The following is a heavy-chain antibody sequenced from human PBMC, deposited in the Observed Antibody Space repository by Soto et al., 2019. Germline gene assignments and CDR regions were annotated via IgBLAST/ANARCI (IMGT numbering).Heavy chain of an antibody. J-gene: IGHJ5*02. V-gene: IGHV1-8*02. D-gene: IGHD2-2*01. CDR2: MNPNSGET. Sequence: ASVKVSCKTSGYTFNDYEINWVRRAPGQGLKWIGWMNPNSGETGYAQRFQGRVTMTTSSSLSTAYLELSSLTSDDTAVYYCARIAMPVRPRSSNWFDPWGQGTLVTVSS. CDR3: ARIAMPVRPRSSNWFDP. CDR1: GYTFNDYE.